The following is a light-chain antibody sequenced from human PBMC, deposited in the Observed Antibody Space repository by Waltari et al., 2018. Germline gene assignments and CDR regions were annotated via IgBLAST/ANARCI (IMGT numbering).Light chain of an antibody. V-gene: IGLV2-11*01. J-gene: IGLJ2*01. CDR2: EIN. Sequence: QSALTQPRSVSGSPGQSVTISCTGTSSDVGGYNYVSWYQQPPGKAPKLIIYEINQRPSGVPGRFHGSKSGNTAALTISGLQAEDEADYYCCSYAGSYTFGVFGGGTKVTVL. CDR1: SSDVGGYNY. CDR3: CSYAGSYTFGV.